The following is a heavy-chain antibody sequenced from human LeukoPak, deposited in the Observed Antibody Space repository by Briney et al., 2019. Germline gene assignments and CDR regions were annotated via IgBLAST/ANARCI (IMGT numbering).Heavy chain of an antibody. CDR1: GGTFSSYA. CDR2: ISAYNGNT. J-gene: IGHJ6*02. D-gene: IGHD3-10*01. V-gene: IGHV1-18*01. Sequence: GASVKVSCKASGGTFSSYAISWVRQARGQGLECMGWISAYNGNTNYAQKLQGRVTMTTDTSTSTAYMELRSLRSDDTAVYYCARAYGSGSYYSPATRMDVWGQGTTVTVSS. CDR3: ARAYGSGSYYSPATRMDV.